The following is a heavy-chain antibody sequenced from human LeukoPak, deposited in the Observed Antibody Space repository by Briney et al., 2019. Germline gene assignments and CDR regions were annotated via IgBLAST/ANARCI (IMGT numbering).Heavy chain of an antibody. CDR1: GFTFSSYG. V-gene: IGHV3-48*02. J-gene: IGHJ4*02. Sequence: PGGSLRLSCDASGFTFSSYGMNWVRRAPGKGLERVSYISSGGGTVYYADSVKGRFTISRDNARNSLFLRMNSLRDEDTAVYYCARDRSSTAAPSLSYWGQGTLVTVSS. CDR3: ARDRSSTAAPSLSY. D-gene: IGHD2-2*01. CDR2: ISSGGGTV.